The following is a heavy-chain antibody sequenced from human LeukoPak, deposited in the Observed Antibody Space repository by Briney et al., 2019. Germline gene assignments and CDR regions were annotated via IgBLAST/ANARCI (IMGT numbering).Heavy chain of an antibody. J-gene: IGHJ4*02. CDR3: AKHLRTNFWFFDH. D-gene: IGHD3-9*01. CDR1: GFTFSTYA. Sequence: GGSLRLSCAASGFTFSTYALSWVRQAPGQGLEWVSLISGTGYQTDYADSVKGRFTISRDNSKNTLYLQMNSLKAEDTAVYYCAKHLRTNFWFFDHWGQGTLVTVSS. V-gene: IGHV3-23*01. CDR2: ISGTGYQT.